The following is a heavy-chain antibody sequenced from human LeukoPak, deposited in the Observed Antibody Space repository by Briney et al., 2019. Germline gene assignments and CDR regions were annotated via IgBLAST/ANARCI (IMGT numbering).Heavy chain of an antibody. CDR1: GFTFSSYG. J-gene: IGHJ4*02. Sequence: PGGSLRLPCAASGFTFSSYGMHWVRQAPGKGLEWVAVIWYDGNSKYYADSVKGRFTISRDNSKNTLYLQMNSLRVEDTAVYYCARGGNGWNYRSYFDYWGQGTLVTVSS. CDR2: IWYDGNSK. V-gene: IGHV3-33*01. D-gene: IGHD1-7*01. CDR3: ARGGNGWNYRSYFDY.